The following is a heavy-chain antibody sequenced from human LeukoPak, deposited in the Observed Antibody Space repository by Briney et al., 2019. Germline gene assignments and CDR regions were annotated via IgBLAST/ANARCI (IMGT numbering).Heavy chain of an antibody. J-gene: IGHJ4*02. CDR1: GFTFSSYS. Sequence: GWSLRLSCAGSGFTFSSYSMNWVRQGPGKGLEGVSSISSSGTYMFYADSVKGRCTISRDNAKNSLYLQINSLRADDTAVYYCARVDYADYAPNFDYWGQGTLVTVSS. D-gene: IGHD4-17*01. CDR3: ARVDYADYAPNFDY. CDR2: ISSSGTYM. V-gene: IGHV3-21*01.